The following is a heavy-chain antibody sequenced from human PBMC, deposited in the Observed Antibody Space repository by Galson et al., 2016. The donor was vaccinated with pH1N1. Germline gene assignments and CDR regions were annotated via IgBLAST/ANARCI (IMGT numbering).Heavy chain of an antibody. V-gene: IGHV6-1*01. Sequence: CAISGASVSSNSAAWNWIRQSPSRGLEWLGRTYYRSKWFYNYAVSVQGRITINPDTSKNQFSLQLNSVTPEDTAVYYCARHSPGRAVGVFDCWGQGTLVTVSS. CDR1: GASVSSNSAA. CDR3: ARHSPGRAVGVFDC. D-gene: IGHD6-19*01. J-gene: IGHJ4*02. CDR2: TYYRSKWFY.